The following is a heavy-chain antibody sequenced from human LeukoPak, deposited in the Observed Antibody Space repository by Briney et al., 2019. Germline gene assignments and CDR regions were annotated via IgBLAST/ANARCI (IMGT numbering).Heavy chain of an antibody. CDR2: IYYSGST. CDR1: VGSVSSASYY. D-gene: IGHD1-14*01. Sequence: SETLSLTCTVSVGSVSSASYYWSWIRQPPGKGLGWIGYIYYSGSTNYNPSRKNRVTISVDTSKNQFSLKLSSVTAADTDVYYCARKEPSGTYGAFDIWGQGTMVTVSS. CDR3: ARKEPSGTYGAFDI. J-gene: IGHJ3*02. V-gene: IGHV4-61*01.